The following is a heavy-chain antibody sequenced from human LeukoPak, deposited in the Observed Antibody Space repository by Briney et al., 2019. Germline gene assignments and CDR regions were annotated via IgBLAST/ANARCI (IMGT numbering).Heavy chain of an antibody. D-gene: IGHD3/OR15-3a*01. Sequence: SETLSLTCTVSGVSISSSNSHWGWIRQPPGKGLEWIGSIYYSGNTYYNASLKSQVSISIDTSKNQFSLKLTSVTAADTAVYYCARQTGSGLFILPGGQGTLVTVSS. CDR1: GVSISSSNSH. CDR2: IYYSGNT. J-gene: IGHJ4*02. CDR3: ARQTGSGLFILP. V-gene: IGHV4-39*01.